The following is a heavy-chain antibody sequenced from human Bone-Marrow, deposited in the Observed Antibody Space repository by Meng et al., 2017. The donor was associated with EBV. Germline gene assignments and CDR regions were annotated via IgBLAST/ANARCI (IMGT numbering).Heavy chain of an antibody. Sequence: EVXLVESGGXLVKPGGVLSLCCAASGFTFSSYSMNWVRQAPGKGLEWVSSISSSSSYIYYADSVKGRFTISRDNAKNSLYLQMNSLRAEDTAVYYCARDTIFGALGIFDYWGQGTLVTVSS. D-gene: IGHD3-3*01. CDR3: ARDTIFGALGIFDY. J-gene: IGHJ4*02. V-gene: IGHV3-21*03. CDR2: ISSSSSYI. CDR1: GFTFSSYS.